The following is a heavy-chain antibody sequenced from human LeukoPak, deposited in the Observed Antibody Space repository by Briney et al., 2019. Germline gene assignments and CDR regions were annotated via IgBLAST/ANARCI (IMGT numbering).Heavy chain of an antibody. CDR3: ARDGLAMIVGYYYYMDV. Sequence: ASVKVSCKASGDSFTSYAMQWVRQAPGERLEWMGWVNDGNGNTKYSQEFQGRVTITRDTSASTAYMELSSLRSEDTAVHYCARDGLAMIVGYYYYMDVWGKGTTVTVSS. CDR1: GDSFTSYA. J-gene: IGHJ6*03. V-gene: IGHV1-3*03. D-gene: IGHD3-22*01. CDR2: VNDGNGNT.